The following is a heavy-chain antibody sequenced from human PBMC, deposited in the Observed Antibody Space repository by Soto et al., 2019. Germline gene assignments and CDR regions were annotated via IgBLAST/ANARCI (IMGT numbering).Heavy chain of an antibody. D-gene: IGHD3-9*01. CDR1: GASISSYY. Sequence: SETLSLSCSVSGASISSYYWTWIRQPPGGGLEWIGYMHHTQGTNDNPSLRGRVHMSIDTSMNQFSLRLTSVTAADTAVYYCARVPFVGYFDWLDPWGHGTLVTVSS. CDR3: ARVPFVGYFDWLDP. CDR2: MHHTQGT. V-gene: IGHV4-59*01. J-gene: IGHJ5*02.